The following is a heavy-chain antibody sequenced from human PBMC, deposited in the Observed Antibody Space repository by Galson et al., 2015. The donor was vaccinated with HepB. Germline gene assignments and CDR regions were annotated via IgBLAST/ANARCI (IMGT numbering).Heavy chain of an antibody. Sequence: SLRLSCAASGFTFSSYAMHWVRQAPGKGLEWVAVISYDGSNKYYADSVKGRFTISRDNSKNTLYLQMNSLRAEDTAVYYCARDRSKPTAMVTGLFDYWGQGTLVTVSS. CDR3: ARDRSKPTAMVTGLFDY. D-gene: IGHD5-18*01. V-gene: IGHV3-30*04. J-gene: IGHJ4*02. CDR2: ISYDGSNK. CDR1: GFTFSSYA.